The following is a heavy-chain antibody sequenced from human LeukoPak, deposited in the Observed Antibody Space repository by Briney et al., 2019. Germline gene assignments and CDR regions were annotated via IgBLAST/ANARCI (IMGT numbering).Heavy chain of an antibody. CDR1: GGTFSSYA. J-gene: IGHJ5*02. CDR3: ARDPPRGYSYGPDWFDP. Sequence: SVKVSCKASGGTFSSYAISWVRQAPGQGLEWMGGIIPIFGTANYAQKFQGRVTITADESTSTAYMELSSLRSEDTAVYYCARDPPRGYSYGPDWFDPWGQGTLVTVSS. D-gene: IGHD5-18*01. V-gene: IGHV1-69*13. CDR2: IIPIFGTA.